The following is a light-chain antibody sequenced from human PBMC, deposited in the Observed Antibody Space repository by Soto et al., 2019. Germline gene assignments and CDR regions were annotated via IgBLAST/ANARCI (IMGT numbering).Light chain of an antibody. J-gene: IGKJ1*01. V-gene: IGKV1-5*01. Sequence: DIQMTQSPSTLSAYVGDRVTITCRASQNISIWLAWYQQRPGRAPRLLIYDSSSLESGVPSTFSGSGSGTEFSLTITGLQPDDFATYYCQQYNSFWTFGQGTKV. CDR2: DSS. CDR3: QQYNSFWT. CDR1: QNISIW.